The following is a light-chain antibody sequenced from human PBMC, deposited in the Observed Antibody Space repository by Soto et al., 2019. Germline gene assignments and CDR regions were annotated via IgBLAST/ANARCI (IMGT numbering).Light chain of an antibody. CDR1: SSDVGSYNL. Sequence: QSALTQPASVSGSPGQSITISFTGTSSDVGSYNLVSWYQQHPGKAPKVIIYEVIKRPSGVSNRFSGSKSGNTASLTISGLQAEDEADYYCCSYAGSTSLVFGGGTKVTVL. CDR3: CSYAGSTSLV. J-gene: IGLJ2*01. V-gene: IGLV2-23*02. CDR2: EVI.